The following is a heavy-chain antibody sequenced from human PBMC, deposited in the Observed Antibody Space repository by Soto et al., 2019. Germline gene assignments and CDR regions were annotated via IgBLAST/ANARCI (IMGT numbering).Heavy chain of an antibody. CDR1: GFTFSSYG. Sequence: VQLLESGGGLVQPGGSLRLSCAASGFTFSSYGMHWVRQAPGKGLEWVAVISYDGSNKYYADSVKGRFTISRDNSKNTLYLQMNSLRAEDTAVYYCAKDSRQQLVLVQDYWGQGTLVTVSS. CDR3: AKDSRQQLVLVQDY. CDR2: ISYDGSNK. V-gene: IGHV3-30*18. J-gene: IGHJ4*02. D-gene: IGHD6-13*01.